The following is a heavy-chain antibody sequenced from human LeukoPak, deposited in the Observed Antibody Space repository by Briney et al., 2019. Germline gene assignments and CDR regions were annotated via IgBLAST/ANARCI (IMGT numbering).Heavy chain of an antibody. CDR1: GYGFTSYW. D-gene: IGHD6-25*01. V-gene: IGHV5-10-1*01. CDR2: IDPSDSYT. J-gene: IGHJ3*02. CDR3: ASHKRGSDDAFDI. Sequence: GESLKISCKGSGYGFTSYWISWVRQMPGKGLEWMGRIDPSDSYTNYSPSFQGHVTISADKSISTAYLQWSSLKASDTAMYYCASHKRGSDDAFDIWGQGTMVTVSS.